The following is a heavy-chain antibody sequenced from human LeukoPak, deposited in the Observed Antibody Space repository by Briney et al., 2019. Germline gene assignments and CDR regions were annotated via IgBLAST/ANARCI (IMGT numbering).Heavy chain of an antibody. J-gene: IGHJ4*02. D-gene: IGHD3-10*01. CDR1: GFTFSTYA. CDR2: ISGRGDST. V-gene: IGHV3-23*01. CDR3: AKDLAVRGVIMTNAQDY. Sequence: GGSLRLSCAASGFTFSTYAMNWVRQSPGKGLEWVSTISGRGDSTYYADSVKGRFTISRDNSENTLYLQMNGLRAEDTAVYYCAKDLAVRGVIMTNAQDYWGQGTLVTVSS.